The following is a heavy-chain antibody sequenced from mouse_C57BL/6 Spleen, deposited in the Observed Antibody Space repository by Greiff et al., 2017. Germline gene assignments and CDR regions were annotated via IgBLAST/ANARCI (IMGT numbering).Heavy chain of an antibody. J-gene: IGHJ2*01. CDR2: ISSGGSYT. CDR1: GFTFSSYG. CDR3: ARHGFDY. V-gene: IGHV5-6*02. Sequence: DVKLQESGGDLVKPGGSLKLSCAASGFTFSSYGMSWVRQTPDKRLEWVATISSGGSYTYYPDSVKGRFTISRDNAKNTLYLQMSSLKSEDTARYYCARHGFDYWGQGTTLTVSS.